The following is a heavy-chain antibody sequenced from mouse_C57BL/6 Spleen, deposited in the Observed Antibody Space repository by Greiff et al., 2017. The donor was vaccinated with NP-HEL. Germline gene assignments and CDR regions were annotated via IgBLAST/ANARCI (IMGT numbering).Heavy chain of an antibody. CDR3: ASRSSLDY. V-gene: IGHV5-9*01. CDR1: GFTFSSYT. Sequence: EVQLQQSGGGLVKPGGSLKLSCAASGFTFSSYTMSWVRQTPEKRLEWVATISGGGGNTYYPDSVKGRFTISRDNAKNTLYLQMSSLRSEDTALYYCASRSSLDYWGQGTTLTVSS. D-gene: IGHD1-1*01. CDR2: ISGGGGNT. J-gene: IGHJ2*01.